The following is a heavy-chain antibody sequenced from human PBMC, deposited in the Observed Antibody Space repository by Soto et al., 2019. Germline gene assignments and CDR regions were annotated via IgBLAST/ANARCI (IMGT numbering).Heavy chain of an antibody. J-gene: IGHJ4*01. D-gene: IGHD4-17*01. V-gene: IGHV1-2*04. Sequence: ASVKVSCKASGYTFTDYYIHWVRQAPGQGLEWMGWVDPNGGGSDSAKKFQGSVTMTWDTSITTAYLDLTRLTTNDTATYFCATWVDYGDFEGFDFWGQ. CDR3: ATWVDYGDFEGFDF. CDR2: VDPNGGGS. CDR1: GYTFTDYY.